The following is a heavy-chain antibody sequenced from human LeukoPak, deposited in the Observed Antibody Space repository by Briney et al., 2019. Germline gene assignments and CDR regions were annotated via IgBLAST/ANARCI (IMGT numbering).Heavy chain of an antibody. V-gene: IGHV3-9*03. CDR1: GFTFDDYA. CDR2: ISWNSGSI. D-gene: IGHD6-13*01. Sequence: QPGRSLRLSXAASGFTFDDYAMHWVRQAPGKGVEWVSGISWNSGSICYADSVKGRFTISRDNAKNSLYLQMNSLRAEDMALYYCARSSSSLNHDAFDIWGQGTMVTVSS. CDR3: ARSSSSLNHDAFDI. J-gene: IGHJ3*02.